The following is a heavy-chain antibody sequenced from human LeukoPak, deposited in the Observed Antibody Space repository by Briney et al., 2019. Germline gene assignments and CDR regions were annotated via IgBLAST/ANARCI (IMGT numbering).Heavy chain of an antibody. D-gene: IGHD2/OR15-2a*01. J-gene: IGHJ4*02. CDR2: ISTSGRT. Sequence: GGSLRLSCAASGFTFNSHAINWVRQAPGKGLEWVSAISTSGRTYYADSVKGRFTISRDNSKNTLYLQMNSLRAEDTAVYYCAKLFPRDYFLLDYWGQGTLVTVSS. CDR1: GFTFNSHA. V-gene: IGHV3-23*01. CDR3: AKLFPRDYFLLDY.